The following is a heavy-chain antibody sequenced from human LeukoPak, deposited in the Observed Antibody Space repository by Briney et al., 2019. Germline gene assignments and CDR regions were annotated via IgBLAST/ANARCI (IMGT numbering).Heavy chain of an antibody. CDR2: ITSSGETT. CDR3: AKDRPNYHESNGHYYRPNGDY. J-gene: IGHJ4*02. CDR1: GSTFSIYA. V-gene: IGHV3-23*01. D-gene: IGHD3-22*01. Sequence: GGSLRLSCAASGSTFSIYALSWVRQAPGKGLEWVSSITSSGETTFYADSVKDRFTISRDNSRNTLYLQMSRLRAEDTAIYYCAKDRPNYHESNGHYYRPNGDYWGQGTLVTVSS.